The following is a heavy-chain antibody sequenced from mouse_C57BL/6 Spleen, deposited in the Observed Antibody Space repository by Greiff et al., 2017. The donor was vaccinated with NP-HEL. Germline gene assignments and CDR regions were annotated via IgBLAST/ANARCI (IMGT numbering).Heavy chain of an antibody. D-gene: IGHD1-1*01. CDR3: AREGIFYYYGSSYWYFDV. V-gene: IGHV1-81*01. J-gene: IGHJ1*03. CDR1: GYTFTSYG. CDR2: IYPRSGNT. Sequence: QVQLQQSGAELARPGASVKLSCKASGYTFTSYGISWVKQRTGQGLEWIGEIYPRSGNTYYNEKFKGKATLTADKSSSTAYMELRSLTSEDSAVYFCAREGIFYYYGSSYWYFDVWGTGTTVTVSS.